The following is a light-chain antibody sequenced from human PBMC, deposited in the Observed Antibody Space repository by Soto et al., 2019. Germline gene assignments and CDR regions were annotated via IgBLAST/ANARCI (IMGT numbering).Light chain of an antibody. CDR1: MSNTEVHS. Sequence: QSVLTQPPSASGTPGQTITISCSGSMSNTEVHSVHWYQQLPGTAPKLLIYSDTQRPSGVPDRFSGSKSGTSAYLGISGLRSEDEAEYFCAAWDDSLSGLVFGGGTKATVL. CDR3: AAWDDSLSGLV. J-gene: IGLJ3*02. CDR2: SDT. V-gene: IGLV1-47*02.